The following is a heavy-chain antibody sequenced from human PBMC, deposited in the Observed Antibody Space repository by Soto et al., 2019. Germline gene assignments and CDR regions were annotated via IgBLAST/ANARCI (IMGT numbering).Heavy chain of an antibody. CDR2: ISSSSSYI. V-gene: IGHV3-21*01. J-gene: IGHJ4*02. Sequence: GGSLRLSCAASGFTFSSYSMNWVRQAPGKGLEWVSSISSSSSYIYYADSVKGRFTISRDNAKNSLYLQMNSLSAEDTAVYYCARDQAPYCYDSSGYYYFDYWGQGTLVTVSS. CDR1: GFTFSSYS. D-gene: IGHD3-22*01. CDR3: ARDQAPYCYDSSGYYYFDY.